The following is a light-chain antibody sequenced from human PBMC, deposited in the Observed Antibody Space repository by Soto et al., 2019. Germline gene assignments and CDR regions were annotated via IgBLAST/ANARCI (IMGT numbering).Light chain of an antibody. CDR3: SSYAGSRSPHFV. Sequence: QSALSQPASVSGSPGQSITISCSVTSSDLGSFKFVSWYQHNPGTAPKLIIYEASKRPSGVSNRFSGSKSDDTASLTISGLQAEDEADYYCSSYAGSRSPHFVFGTGTKLTVL. CDR2: EAS. CDR1: SSDLGSFKF. J-gene: IGLJ1*01. V-gene: IGLV2-23*01.